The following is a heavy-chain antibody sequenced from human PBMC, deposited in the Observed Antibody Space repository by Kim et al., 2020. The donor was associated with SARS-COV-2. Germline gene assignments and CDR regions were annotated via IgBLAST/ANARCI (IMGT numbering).Heavy chain of an antibody. J-gene: IGHJ4*02. Sequence: SETLSLTCTVSGGSISSYYWSWIRQPPGKGLEWIGYIYYSGSTNYNPSLKSRVTISVDTSKNQFSLKLSSVTAADTAVYYCAREWSSGYYSEGFDYWGQGTLVTVSS. CDR3: AREWSSGYYSEGFDY. V-gene: IGHV4-59*01. CDR2: IYYSGST. D-gene: IGHD3-22*01. CDR1: GGSISSYY.